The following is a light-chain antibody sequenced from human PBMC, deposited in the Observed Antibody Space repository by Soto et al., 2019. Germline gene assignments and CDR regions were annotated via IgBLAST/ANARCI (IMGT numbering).Light chain of an antibody. CDR3: QFYGDPSKT. J-gene: IGKJ1*01. Sequence: ENVLTQSPGTLSLSPGERATLSCRASQTVSSNFLAWYQQKPGQAPRLLIFDASTRATGIPDRFTGSGSGTDFTLTISRLEPEDFAVYYCQFYGDPSKTFGQGTKVDIK. CDR2: DAS. V-gene: IGKV3-20*01. CDR1: QTVSSNF.